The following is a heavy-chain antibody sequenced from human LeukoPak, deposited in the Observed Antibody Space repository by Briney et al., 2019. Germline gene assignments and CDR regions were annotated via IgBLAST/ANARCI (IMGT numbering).Heavy chain of an antibody. CDR3: ARDSVTAAGLDS. D-gene: IGHD2-21*02. CDR1: GGSITSGGYF. CDR2: IYHAGST. Sequence: PSETLSLTCAVYGGSITSGGYFWTWIRQHPGKGLEWIGYIYHAGSTYYIPSLKSRLTISMDTSKNHFSLKLSSVTAADTAVYYCARDSVTAAGLDSWGQGTLVTVSS. J-gene: IGHJ4*02. V-gene: IGHV4-31*11.